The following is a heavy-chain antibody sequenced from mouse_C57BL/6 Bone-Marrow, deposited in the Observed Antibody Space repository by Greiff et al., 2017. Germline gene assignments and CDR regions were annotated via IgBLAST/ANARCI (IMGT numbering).Heavy chain of an antibody. V-gene: IGHV1-53*01. CDR2: INPSNGGT. CDR3: AKYRGNNAYCLAMDY. Sequence: VQLQQPGTELVKPGASVKLSCKASGYTFTSYWMHWVKQRPGQGLEWIGNINPSNGGTNYNEKFKSKATLTADKSSSTAYMQLSSLTSGDSAVYYGAKYRGNNAYCLAMDYWGQGTSVTVSS. CDR1: GYTFTSYW. D-gene: IGHD2-1*01. J-gene: IGHJ4*01.